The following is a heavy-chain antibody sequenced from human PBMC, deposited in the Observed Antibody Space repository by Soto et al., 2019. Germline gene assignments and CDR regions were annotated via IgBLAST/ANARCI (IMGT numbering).Heavy chain of an antibody. CDR1: GWSFSVYY. J-gene: IGHJ5*02. CDR3: ARGGRPYSSSWGRWFDP. D-gene: IGHD6-13*01. Sequence: SETLSLTCAVYGWSFSVYYWSWISQPPGKGLEWIGEINHSGSTNYNPSLKSRVTISVDTSKNQFSLKLSSVTAADTAVYYCARGGRPYSSSWGRWFDPWGQGTLVTVS. V-gene: IGHV4-34*01. CDR2: INHSGST.